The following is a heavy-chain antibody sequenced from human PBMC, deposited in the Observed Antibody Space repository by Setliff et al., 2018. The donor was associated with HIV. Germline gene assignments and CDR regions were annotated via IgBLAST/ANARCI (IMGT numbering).Heavy chain of an antibody. CDR1: GDSIITYY. D-gene: IGHD3-22*01. CDR3: ASGYQYDSSGYYYVTPIDY. J-gene: IGHJ4*02. CDR2: IHHSGSS. V-gene: IGHV4-59*08. Sequence: PSETLSLTCTVSGDSIITYYWTWIRQPPGKGLEWIGYIHHSGSSDYTPSLRSRVTMSVDTSKNQFSLKLTSVTAADTAVYYCASGYQYDSSGYYYVTPIDYWGQGTLVTVSS.